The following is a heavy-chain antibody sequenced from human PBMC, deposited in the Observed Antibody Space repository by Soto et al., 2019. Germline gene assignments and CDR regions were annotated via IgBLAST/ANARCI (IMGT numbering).Heavy chain of an antibody. J-gene: IGHJ4*02. Sequence: QVQLVQSGAEEKKPGASVKVSCKASGYTITTYAMHWVRQAPGQRLEWMGWINAGNGNTKYSQRFQGRVTITRDTSASTANMELSSLKSEDTAVYYCARSIVLVTALDYWGQGTLVTVSS. V-gene: IGHV1-3*05. CDR3: ARSIVLVTALDY. CDR2: INAGNGNT. CDR1: GYTITTYA. D-gene: IGHD2-21*02.